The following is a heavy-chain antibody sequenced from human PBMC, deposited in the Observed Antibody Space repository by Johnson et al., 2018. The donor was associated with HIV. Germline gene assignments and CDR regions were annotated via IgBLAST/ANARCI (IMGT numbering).Heavy chain of an antibody. CDR1: GFTFSSYV. CDR2: TSWDGGST. J-gene: IGHJ3*02. V-gene: IGHV3-20*04. Sequence: VQLVESGGDVVRPGGSLRLSCAASGFTFSSYVMHWVRKAPGKGLEWVSGTSWDGGSTGYAASLKGRFTISRANAKNSLYLQMNSLEAEDTAWYYCARFLGYYDSNGYYFGDGFDIWGQGTMLTVSS. CDR3: ARFLGYYDSNGYYFGDGFDI. D-gene: IGHD3-22*01.